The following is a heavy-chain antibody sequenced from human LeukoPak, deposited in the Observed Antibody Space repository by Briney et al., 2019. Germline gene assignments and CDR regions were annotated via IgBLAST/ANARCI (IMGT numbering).Heavy chain of an antibody. Sequence: PGGSLRLSCAASGFTFSSYGMSWVRQAPGKGLGWVSAISGSGGSTYYAESVKGRFTISRDNSKNTLYLQMNSLRAEDTALNYCAKGSQLVHYFDYWGQGTLVTVSS. V-gene: IGHV3-23*01. CDR2: ISGSGGST. CDR1: GFTFSSYG. D-gene: IGHD6-6*01. J-gene: IGHJ4*02. CDR3: AKGSQLVHYFDY.